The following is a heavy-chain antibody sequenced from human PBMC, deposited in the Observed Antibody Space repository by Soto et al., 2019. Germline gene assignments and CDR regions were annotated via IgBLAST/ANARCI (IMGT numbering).Heavy chain of an antibody. V-gene: IGHV4-59*01. CDR1: GGSISSYY. CDR3: ARAQYSSGWYEARNGENWFDP. J-gene: IGHJ5*02. D-gene: IGHD6-19*01. CDR2: IYYSGST. Sequence: SETLSLTCTVSGGSISSYYWSWIRQPPGKGLEWIGYIYYSGSTNYNPSLKSRVTISVDTSKNQFSLKLSSVTAADTAVYYYARAQYSSGWYEARNGENWFDPWGQGTLVTVSS.